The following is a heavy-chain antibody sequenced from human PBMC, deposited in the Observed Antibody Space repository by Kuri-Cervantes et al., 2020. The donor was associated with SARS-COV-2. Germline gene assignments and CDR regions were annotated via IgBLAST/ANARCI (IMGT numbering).Heavy chain of an antibody. J-gene: IGHJ3*02. V-gene: IGHV4-59*01. CDR1: GGSISSYY. D-gene: IGHD5-18*01. CDR3: ARDTAMGDSSGHAFDI. CDR2: IYYSGST. Sequence: SETLSLTCTVSGGSISSYYWSWIRQPPGKGLEWIGYIYYSGSTYYNPSLKSRVTISVDTSKNQFSLKLSSVTAADTAVYYCARDTAMGDSSGHAFDIWGQGTMVTVSS.